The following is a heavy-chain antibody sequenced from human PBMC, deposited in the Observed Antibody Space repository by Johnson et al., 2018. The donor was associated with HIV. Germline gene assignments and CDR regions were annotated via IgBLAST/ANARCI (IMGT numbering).Heavy chain of an antibody. V-gene: IGHV3-20*04. CDR2: INWNGDST. D-gene: IGHD4-23*01. CDR3: ARVSDDYGGNPAAWGAFDI. Sequence: VQLVESGGGLVKPGGSLRLSCVASGFTFSNAWMSWVRQAPGKGLEWVSGINWNGDSTDYADSVKGRFTISRDNAKNSLFLQMNSLRAEDTALYYCARVSDDYGGNPAAWGAFDIWGQGTMVTVSS. CDR1: GFTFSNAW. J-gene: IGHJ3*02.